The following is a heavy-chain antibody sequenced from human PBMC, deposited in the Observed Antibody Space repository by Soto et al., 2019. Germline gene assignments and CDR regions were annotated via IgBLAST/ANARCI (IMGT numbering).Heavy chain of an antibody. J-gene: IGHJ6*02. Sequence: QVQLVESGGGVVQPGRSLRLSCAASGFTFSSYAMHWVRQAPGKGLEWVAVISYDGNNKYYADSVKGRFTMSRDNSENTLYLQMNTLRAEDTAVYYCVRDKYGVTSAYGMDVWGQGPTVTVSS. D-gene: IGHD2-21*02. CDR3: VRDKYGVTSAYGMDV. CDR1: GFTFSSYA. V-gene: IGHV3-30-3*01. CDR2: ISYDGNNK.